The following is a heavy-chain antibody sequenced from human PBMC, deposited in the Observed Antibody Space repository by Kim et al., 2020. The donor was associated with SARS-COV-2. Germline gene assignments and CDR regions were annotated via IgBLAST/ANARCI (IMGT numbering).Heavy chain of an antibody. J-gene: IGHJ6*02. CDR1: GGSISSSSYY. Sequence: SETLSLTCTVSGGSISSSSYYWGWIRQPPGKGLEWIGSIYYSGSTYYNPSLKSRVTISVDTSKNQFSLKLSSVTAADSAVYYCARPAGRYYYYGMDVGGQGTTVTVSS. CDR3: ARPAGRYYYYGMDV. V-gene: IGHV4-39*01. CDR2: IYYSGST.